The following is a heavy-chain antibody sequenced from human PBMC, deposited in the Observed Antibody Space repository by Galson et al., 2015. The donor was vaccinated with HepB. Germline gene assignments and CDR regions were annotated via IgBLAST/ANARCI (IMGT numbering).Heavy chain of an antibody. Sequence: SLRLSCAASGFTFDDYAMHWVRQAPGKGLEWVSGISWNSGSIGYADSVKGRFTISRDNAKNSLYLQMNSLRAEDTALYYCAKDFWYYGSGSPLGYFDYWGQGTLVTVSS. J-gene: IGHJ4*02. CDR2: ISWNSGSI. CDR1: GFTFDDYA. D-gene: IGHD3-10*01. CDR3: AKDFWYYGSGSPLGYFDY. V-gene: IGHV3-9*01.